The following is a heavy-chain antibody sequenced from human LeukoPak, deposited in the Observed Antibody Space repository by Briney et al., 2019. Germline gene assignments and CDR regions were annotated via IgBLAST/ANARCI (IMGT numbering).Heavy chain of an antibody. CDR1: GYTFTSYD. CDR2: IIPIFGTA. J-gene: IGHJ4*02. Sequence: SVKVSCKASGYTFTSYDINWVRQATGQGLEWMGGIIPIFGTANYAQKFQGRVTITADESTSTAYMELRSLRSDDTAVYYCASHILTGHMGCNYWGQGTLVTVSS. CDR3: ASHILTGHMGCNY. V-gene: IGHV1-69*13. D-gene: IGHD3-9*01.